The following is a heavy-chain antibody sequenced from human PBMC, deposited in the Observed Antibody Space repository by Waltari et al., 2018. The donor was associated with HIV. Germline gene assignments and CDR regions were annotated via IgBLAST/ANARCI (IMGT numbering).Heavy chain of an antibody. J-gene: IGHJ6*02. CDR3: ARDSSGYYYVGYGMDV. V-gene: IGHV3-30*01. Sequence: QVQLVESGGGVVQPGRSLRLSCAASGFTFNTYAMYWVHQAPGKGLECVAVISYDGSNKYYADSVKGRFTISRDNSKNTLYLQMNSLRAEDTAVYYCARDSSGYYYVGYGMDVWGQGTTVTVSS. CDR2: ISYDGSNK. CDR1: GFTFNTYA. D-gene: IGHD3-22*01.